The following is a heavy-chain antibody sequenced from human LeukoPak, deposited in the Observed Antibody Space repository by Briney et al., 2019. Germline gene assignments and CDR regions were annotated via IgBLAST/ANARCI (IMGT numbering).Heavy chain of an antibody. D-gene: IGHD2-2*01. J-gene: IGHJ5*02. CDR3: ARGWGIPAPISWFDP. CDR2: IVPIFGKT. CDR1: GGSFSSNI. V-gene: IGHV1-69*05. Sequence: SAKVSCKASGGSFSSNIIGWVRQAPGQGLEWMGGIVPIFGKTKYAQKFQGRVTITTDESSSTAYMELSSLRSDDTAIYYCARGWGIPAPISWFDPGARKPLSPSP.